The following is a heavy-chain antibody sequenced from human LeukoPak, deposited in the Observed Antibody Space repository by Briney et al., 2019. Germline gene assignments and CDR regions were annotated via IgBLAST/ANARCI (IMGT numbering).Heavy chain of an antibody. CDR3: ARAYSSSWSEIAGGYDY. J-gene: IGHJ4*02. CDR1: GGSISGSPYY. CDR2: IYHSGNT. Sequence: SETLSLTCTVSGGSISGSPYYWGWIRQPPGKGLEWIGSIYHSGNTYYNPSLKSRLTMSVDTSKNQFSLKLSSVTAADTAVYYCARAYSSSWSEIAGGYDYWGQGTLVTVSS. D-gene: IGHD6-13*01. V-gene: IGHV4-39*01.